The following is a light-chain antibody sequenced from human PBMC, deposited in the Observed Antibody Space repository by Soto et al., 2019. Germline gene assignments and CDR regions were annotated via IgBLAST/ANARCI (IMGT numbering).Light chain of an antibody. CDR1: SSDVGRYNY. Sequence: LTQPPSASGSPGQSVTVSCTGTSSDVGRYNYISWYQQRPGKAPKLIIYEVSKRPSGVPDRLSGFKYGNTASLTVSGLQAEDEADYYCRSYAGNSRYVFGTGTKVTVL. J-gene: IGLJ1*01. CDR2: EVS. V-gene: IGLV2-8*01. CDR3: RSYAGNSRYV.